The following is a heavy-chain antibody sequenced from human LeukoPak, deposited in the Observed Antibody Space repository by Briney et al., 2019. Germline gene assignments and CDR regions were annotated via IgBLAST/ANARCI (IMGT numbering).Heavy chain of an antibody. V-gene: IGHV1-2*02. Sequence: ASVKVSCKASGYTFTGYYMHWVRQAPGQGREWMGWINPNSGGTNYAQKFQGRVTMTRDTSISTAYMELSRLRSDDTAVYYCARGGITGTSYYYGMDVWGQGTTVTVSS. D-gene: IGHD1-7*01. CDR1: GYTFTGYY. CDR3: ARGGITGTSYYYGMDV. CDR2: INPNSGGT. J-gene: IGHJ6*02.